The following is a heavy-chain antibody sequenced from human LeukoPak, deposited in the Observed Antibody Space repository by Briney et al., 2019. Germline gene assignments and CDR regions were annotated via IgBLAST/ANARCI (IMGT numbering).Heavy chain of an antibody. J-gene: IGHJ5*02. D-gene: IGHD6-19*01. Sequence: SETLSLTCAVYGGSFSGYYWSWIRQPPGKGLECIGEINHSGSTNYNPSLKSRVTISVDTSKNQFSLKLSSVTAADTAVYYCARSWQWLVLWSWFDPWGQGTLVTVSS. V-gene: IGHV4-34*01. CDR3: ARSWQWLVLWSWFDP. CDR2: INHSGST. CDR1: GGSFSGYY.